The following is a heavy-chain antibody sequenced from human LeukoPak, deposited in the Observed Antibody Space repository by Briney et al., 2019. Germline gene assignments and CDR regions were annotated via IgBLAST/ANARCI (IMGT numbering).Heavy chain of an antibody. Sequence: ASVKVSCKASGYTFTSYGISWVRQAPGQGLEWMGWISAYNGNTNYAQKLQGRVTMTTDTSTSTAYMELRSLRSDDTAVYYCARDLGPGSGSYYPFGWFDPWGQGTLVTVSS. D-gene: IGHD3-10*01. CDR1: GYTFTSYG. CDR2: ISAYNGNT. V-gene: IGHV1-18*01. CDR3: ARDLGPGSGSYYPFGWFDP. J-gene: IGHJ5*02.